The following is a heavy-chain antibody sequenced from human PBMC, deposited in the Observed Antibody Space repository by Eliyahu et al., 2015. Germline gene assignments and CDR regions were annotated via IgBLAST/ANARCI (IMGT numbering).Heavy chain of an antibody. J-gene: IGHJ6*02. CDR1: GYSFTRYW. V-gene: IGHV5-51*01. Sequence: EVQLVQSGAEVKKPGESLQISCXGSGYSFTRYWIGWVRQMPGKGLEWVGVINLSDSDTRYSPSSQGQVTISADKSISTAYLQWSSLKASDTAMYYCARHRPAGGNYYYGMDVWGQGTTVTVSS. CDR3: ARHRPAGGNYYYGMDV. CDR2: INLSDSDT. D-gene: IGHD6-6*01.